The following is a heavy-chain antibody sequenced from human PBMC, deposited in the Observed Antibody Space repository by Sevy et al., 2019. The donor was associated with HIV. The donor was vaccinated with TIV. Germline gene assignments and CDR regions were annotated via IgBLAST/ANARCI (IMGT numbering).Heavy chain of an antibody. D-gene: IGHD2-2*01. CDR1: GFTFSSYS. V-gene: IGHV3-48*01. Sequence: GGSLRLSCAASGFTFSSYSMNWVRQAPGKGLEWVSYISSSSSTILYADSVKGRFTISRDNAKNSLYLQMNSLRAEDTAVYYCARDDIVVVPAAFGYWGQGTLVTVSS. J-gene: IGHJ4*02. CDR3: ARDDIVVVPAAFGY. CDR2: ISSSSSTI.